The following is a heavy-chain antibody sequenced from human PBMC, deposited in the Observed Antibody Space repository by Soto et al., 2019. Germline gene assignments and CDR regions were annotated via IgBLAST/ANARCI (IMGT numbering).Heavy chain of an antibody. CDR1: GFTLSSYW. CDR2: IKQDGSEK. J-gene: IGHJ2*01. Sequence: EVQLVESGGGLVKPGGSLSLSCAASGFTLSSYWMSWVRQAPGKGLEWVANIKQDGSEKYYVDSVKGRFTISRDNAKNSLYLQMNSLRAEDTAVYYCARDSDDFWSGYYRSWYFDLWGRGTLVTVSS. CDR3: ARDSDDFWSGYYRSWYFDL. V-gene: IGHV3-7*05. D-gene: IGHD3-3*01.